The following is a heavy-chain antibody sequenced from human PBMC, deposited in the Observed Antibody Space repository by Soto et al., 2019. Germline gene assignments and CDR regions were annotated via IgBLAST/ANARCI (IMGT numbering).Heavy chain of an antibody. D-gene: IGHD1-1*01. CDR2: ISYDGSNK. CDR3: ECLERAEDAFDI. Sequence: PGGSLRLSCAASGFTFSSYGMHWVRQAPGKGLEWVAVISYDGSNKYYADSVKGRFTISRDNSKNTLYLQMNSLRAEDTAVCYCECLERAEDAFDIWGQGTMVTVSS. CDR1: GFTFSSYG. V-gene: IGHV3-30*03. J-gene: IGHJ3*02.